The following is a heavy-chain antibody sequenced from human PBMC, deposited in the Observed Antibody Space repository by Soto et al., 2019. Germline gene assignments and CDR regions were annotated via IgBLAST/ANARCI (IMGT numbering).Heavy chain of an antibody. CDR3: APHVSCSGGSCQYDAFAI. D-gene: IGHD2-15*01. Sequence: EVQVLESGGGLVQPGGSLRLSCEGSGFTVSSHAMTWIRQAPGKGPEWVSTVTADGGTYYADSVKGRFAMSRDTSENTMYLHTNSLGAEQTGACYCAPHVSCSGGSCQYDAFAIRGQGTMVTVSS. CDR1: GFTVSSHA. J-gene: IGHJ3*02. V-gene: IGHV3-23*01. CDR2: VTADGGT.